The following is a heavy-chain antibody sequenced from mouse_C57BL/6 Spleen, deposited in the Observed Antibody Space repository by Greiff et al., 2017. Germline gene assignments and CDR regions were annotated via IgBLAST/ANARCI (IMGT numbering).Heavy chain of an antibody. CDR1: GYTFTSYW. J-gene: IGHJ1*03. Sequence: VQLKQSGTVLARPGASVKMSCKTSGYTFTSYWMHWVKQRPGQGLEWIGAIYPGNSDTSYNQKFKGKAKLTAVTSASTAYMERSSLTNEDSAVYYCTRSEGSSYWYFDVWGTGTTVTVSS. D-gene: IGHD1-1*01. CDR2: IYPGNSDT. V-gene: IGHV1-5*01. CDR3: TRSEGSSYWYFDV.